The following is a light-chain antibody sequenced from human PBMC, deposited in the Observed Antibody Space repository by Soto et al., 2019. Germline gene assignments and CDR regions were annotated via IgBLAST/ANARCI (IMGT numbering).Light chain of an antibody. V-gene: IGKV1-5*03. J-gene: IGKJ1*01. CDR2: KAS. CDR3: QQYNGYSRT. Sequence: DIQMTQSPSTLAASVGDRVTITCRASQSITGWLAWYQQKPGKAPKLLIQKASSLESGVPLRFSGSGSGTEFTLTISSLQPDDFATYYCQQYNGYSRTFGQGTKVEIK. CDR1: QSITGW.